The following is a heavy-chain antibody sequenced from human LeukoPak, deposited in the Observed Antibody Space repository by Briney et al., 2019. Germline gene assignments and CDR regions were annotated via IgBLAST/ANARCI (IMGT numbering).Heavy chain of an antibody. CDR3: ARDHCSSTSCYGFDY. J-gene: IGHJ4*02. V-gene: IGHV1-46*01. CDR2: INPSGGST. Sequence: ASVKVSCKASGYTFTSYYMHWVRQAPGQGLEWMGIINPSGGSTSYAQKFQGRVTMTTDTSTSTVYMELSSLRSEDTAVYYCARDHCSSTSCYGFDYWGQGTLVTVSS. D-gene: IGHD2-2*01. CDR1: GYTFTSYY.